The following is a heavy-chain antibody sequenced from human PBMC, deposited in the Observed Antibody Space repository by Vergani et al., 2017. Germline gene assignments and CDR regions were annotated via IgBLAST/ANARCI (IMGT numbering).Heavy chain of an antibody. Sequence: EVLLVESGGGFVQPGGSLRLSCAASGFTFSSYGINWVRQAPGRGLEWISYIAGSSSPIYYADSVMGRFTISRDNAMNSLYLQMNSLRAEDTAVYYCARRMSAAVHSLDYWGQGTLVTVSS. CDR3: ARRMSAAVHSLDY. CDR1: GFTFSSYG. D-gene: IGHD4-11*01. V-gene: IGHV3-48*01. CDR2: IAGSSSPI. J-gene: IGHJ4*02.